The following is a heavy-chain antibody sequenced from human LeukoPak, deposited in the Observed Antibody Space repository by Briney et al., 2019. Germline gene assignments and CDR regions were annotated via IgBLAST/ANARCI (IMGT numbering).Heavy chain of an antibody. Sequence: PSETLSLTCAVYGGSFSGYYWSWIRQSPGKGLEWIGEINHSGSTNYNPSLKSRVTISVDTSKNQFSLKLSSVTAADTAVYYCARGITMVRRVTNYYMDVWGKGTTVTVSS. CDR3: ARGITMVRRVTNYYMDV. D-gene: IGHD3-10*01. V-gene: IGHV4-34*01. CDR2: INHSGST. J-gene: IGHJ6*03. CDR1: GGSFSGYY.